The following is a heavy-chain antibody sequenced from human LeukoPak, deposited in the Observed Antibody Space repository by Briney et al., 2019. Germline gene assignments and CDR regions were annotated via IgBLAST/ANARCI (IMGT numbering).Heavy chain of an antibody. V-gene: IGHV3-21*01. CDR3: APLGFTQAGKGEDWFDP. CDR2: ISSSSSYI. J-gene: IGHJ5*02. Sequence: GGSLTLSCAASGFSFSSYSMNWVRQAPGKGLEWVSSISSSSSYIYYADSVKGRFTISRDNAKNSLYLQMNSLRAEDTAVYYCAPLGFTQAGKGEDWFDPWGQGTLVTVSS. CDR1: GFSFSSYS. D-gene: IGHD6-13*01.